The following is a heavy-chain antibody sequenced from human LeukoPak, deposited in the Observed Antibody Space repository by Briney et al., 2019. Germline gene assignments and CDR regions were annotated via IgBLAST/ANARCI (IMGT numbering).Heavy chain of an antibody. CDR1: GGSISSSSYY. D-gene: IGHD3-10*01. CDR3: ASYYGSGPPNWFDP. V-gene: IGHV4-39*07. Sequence: SETLSLTCTVSGGSISSSSYYWGWIRQPPGKGLEWIGSIYYSGSTYYNPSLKSLVTISVDTSKNQSSLKLSSVTAADTAVYYCASYYGSGPPNWFDPWGQGTLVTVSS. J-gene: IGHJ5*02. CDR2: IYYSGST.